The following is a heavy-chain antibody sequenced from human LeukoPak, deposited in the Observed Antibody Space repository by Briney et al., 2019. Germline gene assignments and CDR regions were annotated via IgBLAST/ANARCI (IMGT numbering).Heavy chain of an antibody. J-gene: IGHJ5*02. CDR1: GYSFTSYW. CDR2: IYPVNSDT. D-gene: IGHD2-15*01. V-gene: IGHV5-51*01. CDR3: ARIMGYCSGGSCYPNWFDP. Sequence: GESLKISCKGSGYSFTSYWIGWVRQMPGKGLEWMGIIYPVNSDTRYSPSFQGQVTISADKSVTTAYLQWSSLKASDAAMYYCARIMGYCSGGSCYPNWFDPWGQGTLVTVSS.